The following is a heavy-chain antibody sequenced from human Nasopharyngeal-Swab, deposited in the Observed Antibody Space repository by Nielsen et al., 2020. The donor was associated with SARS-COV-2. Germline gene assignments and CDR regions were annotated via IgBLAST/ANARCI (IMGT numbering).Heavy chain of an antibody. Sequence: SAPTLVKPTQALTLTCTFSGFSLSTSGVGVGWIRQPPGKALGWLALIYWDDDKRYSPSLKSRLTITKDTSKNQVVLTMTNMDPVDTATYYCAHRHPITDGMDVWGQGTTVTVSS. D-gene: IGHD3-3*01. V-gene: IGHV2-5*02. CDR2: IYWDDDK. CDR1: GFSLSTSGVG. CDR3: AHRHPITDGMDV. J-gene: IGHJ6*02.